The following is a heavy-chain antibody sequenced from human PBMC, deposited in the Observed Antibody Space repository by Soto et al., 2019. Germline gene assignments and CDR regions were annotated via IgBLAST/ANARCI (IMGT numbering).Heavy chain of an antibody. D-gene: IGHD5-12*01. Sequence: PSETLSLTCTVAGDSITRRNHYWGWVRQPPGKGLEWVSSIHYTGSTYYNPSLRARIRMSIDTSKNRFSLSLTSVTATDTAPSFCSTYSNDDHNSGYRDFWGQGTMVTVSS. CDR3: STYSNDDHNSGYRDF. CDR1: GDSITRRNHY. V-gene: IGHV4-39*01. J-gene: IGHJ4*02. CDR2: IHYTGST.